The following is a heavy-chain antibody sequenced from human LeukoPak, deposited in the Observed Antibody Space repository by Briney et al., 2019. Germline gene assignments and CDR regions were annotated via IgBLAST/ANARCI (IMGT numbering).Heavy chain of an antibody. CDR1: GGSISSYY. CDR3: TSRGHECGYNYGCSQDY. J-gene: IGHJ4*02. CDR2: IYYGGST. Sequence: SETLSLACTVSGGSISSYYWSWIRQPPGKGLEWIGHIYYGGSTNYYPSLKSRVTISVDTSKNQFSLKLSSVTAADTAVYYCTSRGHECGYNYGCSQDYWGQGTLVTVSS. V-gene: IGHV4-59*01. D-gene: IGHD5-18*01.